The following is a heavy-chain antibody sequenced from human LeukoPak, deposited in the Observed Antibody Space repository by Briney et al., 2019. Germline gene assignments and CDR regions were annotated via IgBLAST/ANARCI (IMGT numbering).Heavy chain of an antibody. CDR1: SGSMTSYY. J-gene: IGHJ4*02. Sequence: SETLSLTCNVSSGSMTSYYWSWIRQPPGRGLEWIGYIFHTGTATYNPSLKSRFTMSVDMSQKQFSLKVTSVTAADTAVYYCASQVHWAAALDSWGQGTLVSVSS. V-gene: IGHV4-59*08. CDR2: IFHTGTA. CDR3: ASQVHWAAALDS. D-gene: IGHD6-13*01.